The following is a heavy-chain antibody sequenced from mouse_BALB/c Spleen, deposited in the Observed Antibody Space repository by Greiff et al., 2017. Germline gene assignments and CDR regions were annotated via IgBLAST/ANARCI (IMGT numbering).Heavy chain of an antibody. CDR2: IRNKANGYTT. V-gene: IGHV7-3*02. CDR1: GFTFTDYY. D-gene: IGHD2-3*01. Sequence: EVKLMESGGGLVQPGGSLRLSCATSGFTFTDYYMSWVRQPPGKALEWLGFIRNKANGYTTEYSASVKGRFTISRDNSQSILYLQMNTLRAEDSATYYCARDGYSSYWGQGTLVTVSA. J-gene: IGHJ3*01. CDR3: ARDGYSSY.